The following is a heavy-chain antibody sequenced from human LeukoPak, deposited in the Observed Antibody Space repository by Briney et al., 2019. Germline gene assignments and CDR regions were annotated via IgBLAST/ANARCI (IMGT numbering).Heavy chain of an antibody. CDR1: GSTVSSNS. CDR3: ARELLGFDSSGNRTDAFDI. Sequence: GGSLRLSCTVSGSTVSSNSMSWVRQAPGKGLEWVSFIYSDNTHYSDSVKGRFTISRDNSKNTLYLQMNSLRAGDTAVYYCARELLGFDSSGNRTDAFDIWGQGTMVTVSS. D-gene: IGHD3-22*01. J-gene: IGHJ3*02. CDR2: IYSDNT. V-gene: IGHV3-53*01.